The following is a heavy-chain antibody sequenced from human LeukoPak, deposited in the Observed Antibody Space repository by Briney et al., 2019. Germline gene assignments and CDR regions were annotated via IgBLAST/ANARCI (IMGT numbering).Heavy chain of an antibody. CDR2: ISGSGGST. Sequence: GGSLRLSCAASGFTFSSYAMSWVRQAPGKGLEWVSAISGSGGSTYYADSVKGRFTISRDNSKNTLYLQMNSLRAADTAVYYCAKDPYYDSSGYSSDYWGQGTLVTVSS. CDR3: AKDPYYDSSGYSSDY. CDR1: GFTFSSYA. D-gene: IGHD3-22*01. V-gene: IGHV3-23*01. J-gene: IGHJ4*02.